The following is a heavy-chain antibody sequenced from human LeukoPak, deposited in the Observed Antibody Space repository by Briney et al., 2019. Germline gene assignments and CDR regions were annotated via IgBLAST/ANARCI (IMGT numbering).Heavy chain of an antibody. CDR2: IIPIFGTA. Sequence: ASVKVSCKASGGTFSSSAISWVRQAPGQGLEWMGGIIPIFGTANYAQKFQGRVTITTDESTSTAYMQLSSLRSEDTAVYYCARVAFFNNWNYGWWFDPWGQGNLVSVSS. CDR1: GGTFSSSA. V-gene: IGHV1-69*05. CDR3: ARVAFFNNWNYGWWFDP. D-gene: IGHD1-7*01. J-gene: IGHJ5*02.